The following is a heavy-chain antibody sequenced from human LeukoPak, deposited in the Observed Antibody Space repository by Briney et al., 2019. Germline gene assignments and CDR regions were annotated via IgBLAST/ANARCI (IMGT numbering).Heavy chain of an antibody. J-gene: IGHJ6*02. CDR1: GFRFTDYS. D-gene: IGHD2-2*01. CDR3: VKDRPCETCMPMDA. V-gene: IGHV3-23*01. CDR2: LGSSGEYK. Sequence: GGSLRLSCAASGFRFTDYSMSWVRQAPGKGLEWVAGLGSSGEYKYYADSVKGRFTISRDNSKDTVSLQMNSLRAEDSAIYFCVKDRPCETCMPMDAWGQGTTVTVSS.